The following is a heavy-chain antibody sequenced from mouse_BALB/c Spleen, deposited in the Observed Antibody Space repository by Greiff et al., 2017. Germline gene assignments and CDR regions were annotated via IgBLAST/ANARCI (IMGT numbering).Heavy chain of an antibody. CDR1: GYSFTGYF. J-gene: IGHJ4*01. V-gene: IGHV1-37*01. Sequence: EVKLQESGPELVKPGASVKISCKASGYSFTGYFMNWVKQSHGKSLEWIGRINPYNGDTFYNQKFKGKATLTVDKSSSTAHMELLSLTSEDSAVYYCGRDYGSSYYAMDYWGQGTSVTVSS. D-gene: IGHD1-1*01. CDR3: GRDYGSSYYAMDY. CDR2: INPYNGDT.